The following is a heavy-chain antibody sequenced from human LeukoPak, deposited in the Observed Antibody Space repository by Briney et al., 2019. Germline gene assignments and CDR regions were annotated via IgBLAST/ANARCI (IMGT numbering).Heavy chain of an antibody. D-gene: IGHD2-2*01. Sequence: PGGSLRLSCAASGFTFSNAWMSWVRQAPGKGLEWVGRIKSKTDGGTTDYAAPVKGGFTISRDDSKNTLYLQMNSLKTEDTAVYYCTTEPADIGYCSSTSCFGLGYWGQGTLVTVSS. V-gene: IGHV3-15*01. J-gene: IGHJ4*02. CDR3: TTEPADIGYCSSTSCFGLGY. CDR2: IKSKTDGGTT. CDR1: GFTFSNAW.